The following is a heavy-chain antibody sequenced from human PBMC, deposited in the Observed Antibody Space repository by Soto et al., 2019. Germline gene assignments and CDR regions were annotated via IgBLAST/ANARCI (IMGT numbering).Heavy chain of an antibody. J-gene: IGHJ6*02. V-gene: IGHV1-69*13. CDR1: GGTFSSYA. D-gene: IGHD1-26*01. CDR2: IIPIFGTA. Sequence: SVKVSCKASGGTFSSYAISWVRQAPGQGLEWMGGIIPIFGTANYAQKFQGRVTITADESTSTAYMELSSLRSEDTAVYYCARIVGATPHYYYGMDVWGQGTTVTVSS. CDR3: ARIVGATPHYYYGMDV.